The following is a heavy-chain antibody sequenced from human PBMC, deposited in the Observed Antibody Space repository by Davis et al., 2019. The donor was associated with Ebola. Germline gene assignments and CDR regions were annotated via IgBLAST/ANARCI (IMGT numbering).Heavy chain of an antibody. CDR1: GYTFTSYA. V-gene: IGHV1-3*01. J-gene: IGHJ2*01. CDR3: ARLRGPSWYFDL. D-gene: IGHD3-16*01. Sequence: ASVKVSCKASGYTFTSYAMHWVRQAPGQRLEWMGWINGGNSNTKYSQKFQGRVTITRDTSASIAYMDLSSLRSEDTAVYYCARLRGPSWYFDLWGRGTLVTVSS. CDR2: INGGNSNT.